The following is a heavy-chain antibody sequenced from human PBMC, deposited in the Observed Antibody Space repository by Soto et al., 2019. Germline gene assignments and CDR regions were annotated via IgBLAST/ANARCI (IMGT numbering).Heavy chain of an antibody. CDR1: GTIFSSYT. Sequence: QVQLVQSGAEVKKPGSSVRVSCKASGTIFSSYTISWVRQAPGQGLEWMGRIIPILGETNSAQKFQGRVTLNADKSTNTAYMQLNSVILEDTAVYYCARGLGGRMDDWGQGTTVTVSS. D-gene: IGHD3-16*01. CDR2: IIPILGET. J-gene: IGHJ6*02. CDR3: ARGLGGRMDD. V-gene: IGHV1-69*08.